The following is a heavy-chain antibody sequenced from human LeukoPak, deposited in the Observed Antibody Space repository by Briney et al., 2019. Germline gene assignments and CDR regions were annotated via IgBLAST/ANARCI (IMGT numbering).Heavy chain of an antibody. CDR3: ARKAEYYFDY. CDR1: GGSFSGYY. J-gene: IGHJ4*02. V-gene: IGHV4-34*01. Sequence: SETLSLTCAVYGGSFSGYYWSWIRQPPGKGLEWIGEINHSGSTNYSPSLKSRVTISVDTSKNQFSLKLSSVTAADTAVYYCARKAEYYFDYWGQGTLVTVSS. CDR2: INHSGST. D-gene: IGHD6-19*01.